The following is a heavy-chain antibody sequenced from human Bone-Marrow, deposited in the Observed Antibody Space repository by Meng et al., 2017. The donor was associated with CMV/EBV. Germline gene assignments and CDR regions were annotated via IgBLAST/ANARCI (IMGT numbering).Heavy chain of an antibody. CDR2: IGAYNGNT. CDR1: GYTFTSYY. D-gene: IGHD1-26*01. Sequence: ASVKVSCKASGYTFTSYYMHWVRQAPGQGLEWMGWIGAYNGNTNYAQKLQGRVTMTTEISTSTAYMEPRSLRSDDTAVYYCARGGRHDAFDIWGQGTMVTVSS. CDR3: ARGGRHDAFDI. J-gene: IGHJ3*02. V-gene: IGHV1-18*04.